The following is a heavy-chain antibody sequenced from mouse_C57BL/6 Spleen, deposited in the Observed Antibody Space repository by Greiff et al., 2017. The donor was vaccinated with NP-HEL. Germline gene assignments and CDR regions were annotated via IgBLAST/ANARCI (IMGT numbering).Heavy chain of an antibody. D-gene: IGHD1-1*01. J-gene: IGHJ2*01. CDR1: GYTFTDYN. V-gene: IGHV1-18*01. Sequence: EVQLQQSGPELVKPGASVKIPCKASGYTFTDYNMDWVKQSHGKSLEWIGDINPNNGGTIYNQKFKGKATLTVDKSSSTAYMELRSLTSEDTAVYYWARSEPDYGSSDYFDYWGQGTTLTVSS. CDR2: INPNNGGT. CDR3: ARSEPDYGSSDYFDY.